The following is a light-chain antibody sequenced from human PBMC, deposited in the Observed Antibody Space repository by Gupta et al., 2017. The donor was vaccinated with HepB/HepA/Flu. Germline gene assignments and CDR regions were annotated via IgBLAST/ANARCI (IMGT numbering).Light chain of an antibody. J-gene: IGLJ1*01. Sequence: SVLTQPPSASGTPGQRVTISCSGSSSNIGSNYVYWYQQLPGTAPKLLIYKNNQRPSGVPDRFSASKSGTSASLAISGLRAEDEADYYCVAWDDSLSGYVFGPGTKVTVL. CDR3: VAWDDSLSGYV. CDR2: KNN. CDR1: SSNIGSNY. V-gene: IGLV1-47*01.